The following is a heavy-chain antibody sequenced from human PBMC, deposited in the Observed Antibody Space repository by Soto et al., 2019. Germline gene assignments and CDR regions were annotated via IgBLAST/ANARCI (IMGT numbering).Heavy chain of an antibody. CDR2: IYYSGSS. D-gene: IGHD3-10*01. CDR1: GGSIRSSSYY. Sequence: QLQLQESGPGLVKPSETLSLTCSVSGGSIRSSSYYWGWIRQPPGKGLEWIGSIYYSGSSYYNPSLKGRVTLPVDTSENKFSLRLSSVTAADTAVYYCATITRAYYMDFWGKGTTVTVSS. V-gene: IGHV4-39*01. J-gene: IGHJ6*03. CDR3: ATITRAYYMDF.